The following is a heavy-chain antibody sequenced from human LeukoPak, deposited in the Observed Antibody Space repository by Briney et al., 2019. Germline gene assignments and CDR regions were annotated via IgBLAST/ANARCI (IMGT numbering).Heavy chain of an antibody. CDR3: ARQIRSIGY. Sequence: GGSLRLSCAASGFTFSSYWMSWVRQAPGKGLEWVANIKQDGSEKNYVDSVKGRFTISRDNAKNSLFLQMSSLRDEDTAVYYCARQIRSIGYWGQGTLVTVSS. D-gene: IGHD2-21*01. J-gene: IGHJ4*02. CDR2: IKQDGSEK. CDR1: GFTFSSYW. V-gene: IGHV3-7*01.